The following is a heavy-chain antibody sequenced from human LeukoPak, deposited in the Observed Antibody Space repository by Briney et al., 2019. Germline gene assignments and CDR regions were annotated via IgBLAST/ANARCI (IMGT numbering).Heavy chain of an antibody. CDR2: ISAGGGST. CDR3: AKTLSYSSGWVY. J-gene: IGHJ4*02. V-gene: IGHV3-23*01. Sequence: GGSLRLSCAASGFTFSSYAMSWVRQAPGKGLEWVSGISAGGGSTHYADSVKGRFTISRDNSKDTLHLQMNSLRAEDTAVYYCAKTLSYSSGWVYWGQGALVTVSS. D-gene: IGHD6-19*01. CDR1: GFTFSSYA.